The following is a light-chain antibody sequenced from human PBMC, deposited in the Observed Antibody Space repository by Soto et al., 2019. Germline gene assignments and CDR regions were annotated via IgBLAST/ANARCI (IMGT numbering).Light chain of an antibody. CDR1: QDIKNY. J-gene: IGKJ2*01. Sequence: DIQMTQSPSSLSASVGERVTITCQASQDIKNYLNWYQQKPGRAPKLLIYDASNLETGVPSKFGGSGSGTDFTFTISSLQPEDIATYYCQQYDQIPYTFGQGTRLDIK. CDR2: DAS. CDR3: QQYDQIPYT. V-gene: IGKV1-33*01.